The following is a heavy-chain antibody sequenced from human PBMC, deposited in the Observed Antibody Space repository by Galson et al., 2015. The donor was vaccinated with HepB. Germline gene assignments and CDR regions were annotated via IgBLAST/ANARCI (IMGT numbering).Heavy chain of an antibody. CDR1: GFPFNNAW. CDR2: IKSKTDGEAT. CDR3: TTDVYYSTYWSWLDP. D-gene: IGHD2-8*02. J-gene: IGHJ5*02. V-gene: IGHV3-15*01. Sequence: SLRLSCAASGFPFNNAWMPWVRQAPGMGLEWVGRIKSKTDGEATDYAAPVKGRFTISRDDSKNRLYLHMNSLKTEDTAVYYCTTDVYYSTYWSWLDPWGQGTLVTVSS.